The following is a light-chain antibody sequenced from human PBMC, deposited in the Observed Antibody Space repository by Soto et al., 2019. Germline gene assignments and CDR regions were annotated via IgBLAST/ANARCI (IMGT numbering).Light chain of an antibody. J-gene: IGKJ2*01. CDR2: GAS. CDR3: RQYQDAPMNT. Sequence: VLPQSPDTLSLSPGDRATLSCRASQSVRSTVLAWYQQTPGQAPRLLIYGASNRAAGIPERFSGSASGTEFTLTISRLEPDDSAVYCCRQYQDAPMNTFGQGNKMQIK. CDR1: QSVRSTV. V-gene: IGKV3-20*01.